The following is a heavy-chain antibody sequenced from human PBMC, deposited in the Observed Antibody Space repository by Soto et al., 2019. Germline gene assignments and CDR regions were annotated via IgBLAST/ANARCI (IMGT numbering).Heavy chain of an antibody. CDR3: WRNDGDDSTDF. CDR2: IASHDGST. V-gene: IGHV1-18*04. CDR1: GYTFTSYG. D-gene: IGHD3-22*01. Sequence: ASVKVSCKASGYTFTSYGLNWVRRAPGQGLEWMGRIASHDGSTVSAQSFQGRLTLTRDTFTSTAYLELGALTSDDTGLYFCWRNDGDDSTDFWGQGTLVTVSS. J-gene: IGHJ4*02.